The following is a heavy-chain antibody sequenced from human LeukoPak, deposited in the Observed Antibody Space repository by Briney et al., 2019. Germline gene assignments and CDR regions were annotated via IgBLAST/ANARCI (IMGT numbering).Heavy chain of an antibody. CDR3: ARRAGAYSHPYDY. V-gene: IGHV3-21*04. CDR1: GFTFNNYI. Sequence: PGGSLRLSCAVSGFTFNNYIMNWVRQAPGKGLGWVSSISSSSDYIYYADSVKGRFTISRDNSKNTLYLQMNSLRAEDTAVYYCARRAGAYSHPYDYWGQGTLVTVSS. J-gene: IGHJ4*02. CDR2: ISSSSDYI. D-gene: IGHD4/OR15-4a*01.